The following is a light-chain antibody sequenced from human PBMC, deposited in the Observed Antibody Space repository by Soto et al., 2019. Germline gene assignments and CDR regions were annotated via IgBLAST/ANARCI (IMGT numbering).Light chain of an antibody. CDR3: QQDINLPPYT. CDR1: QSISTS. V-gene: IGKV3-15*01. Sequence: EIVMTQSPATLSVSPGERATLSCRASQSISTSLAWYQQSPGQAPRLLIYGASTSATGVPARFSGSGSGTDFTLTISSRQSEDFAVYYCQQDINLPPYTFGQGTKLE. J-gene: IGKJ2*01. CDR2: GAS.